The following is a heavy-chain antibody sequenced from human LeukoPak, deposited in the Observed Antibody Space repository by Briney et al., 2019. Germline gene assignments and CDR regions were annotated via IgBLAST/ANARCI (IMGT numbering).Heavy chain of an antibody. CDR2: IIPIFGTA. V-gene: IGHV1-69*06. J-gene: IGHJ6*03. CDR1: GGTFSSYA. Sequence: ASVKVSCKASGGTFSSYAISWVRQAPGQGLEWMGGIIPIFGTANYAQKFQDRVTITADKSTSTAYMELSSLRSEDTAVYYCARGKADYYTSNSYRYYNYYYMDVWGKGTTVTVSS. D-gene: IGHD2/OR15-2a*01. CDR3: ARGKADYYTSNSYRYYNYYYMDV.